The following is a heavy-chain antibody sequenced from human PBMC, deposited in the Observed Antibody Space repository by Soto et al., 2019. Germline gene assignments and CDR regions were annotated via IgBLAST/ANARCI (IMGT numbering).Heavy chain of an antibody. CDR2: ISGSGGST. D-gene: IGHD3-10*01. Sequence: EVQLLESGGGLVQPGGSLRLSCAASGFTFSSYAMSWVRQAPGKGLEWVSAISGSGGSTYYADSVKGRFTISRDNSKNTLYLQMNSLRAEDSAVYYCAKSTMVRGVAFDYWGQGTLVTVSS. CDR3: AKSTMVRGVAFDY. CDR1: GFTFSSYA. V-gene: IGHV3-23*01. J-gene: IGHJ4*02.